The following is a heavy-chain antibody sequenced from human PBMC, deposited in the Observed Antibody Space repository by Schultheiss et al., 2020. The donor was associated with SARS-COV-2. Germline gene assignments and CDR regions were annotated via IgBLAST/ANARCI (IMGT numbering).Heavy chain of an antibody. D-gene: IGHD5-24*01. J-gene: IGHJ3*02. V-gene: IGHV3-9*01. Sequence: GGSLRLSCAASGFTFDDYAMHWVRQAPGKGLEWVSGISWNSGSIGYADSVKGRFTISRDNAKNSLYLQMNSLRAEDTAVYYCVGDGYNQGPDIWGQGTMVTVSS. CDR2: ISWNSGSI. CDR3: VGDGYNQGPDI. CDR1: GFTFDDYA.